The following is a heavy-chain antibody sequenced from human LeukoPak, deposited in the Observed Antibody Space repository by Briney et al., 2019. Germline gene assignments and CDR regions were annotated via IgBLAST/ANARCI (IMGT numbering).Heavy chain of an antibody. CDR2: ISYGGTT. Sequence: SETLSLTCTVSGDSVSNSPYYWGWVRQPPGKGLEWIGAISYGGTTYSSPSLKSRVAMDLDKSRNRFSLKLTSVTAADTAVYYCGGNNFYHFQYWGQGALVTVSS. CDR3: GGNNFYHFQY. V-gene: IGHV4-39*01. D-gene: IGHD5-24*01. J-gene: IGHJ4*02. CDR1: GDSVSNSPYY.